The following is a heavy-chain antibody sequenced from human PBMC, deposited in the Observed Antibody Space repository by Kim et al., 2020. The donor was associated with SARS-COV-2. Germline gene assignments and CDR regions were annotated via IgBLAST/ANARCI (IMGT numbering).Heavy chain of an antibody. D-gene: IGHD4-17*01. Sequence: GGSLRLSCAASGFTFSSYSMNWVRQAPGKGLEWVSYISSSSSTIYYADSVKGRFTISRDNAKNSLYLQMNSLRDEDTAVYYCARDRGYGDYSGYYYYGMGVWGEGTTGTVSP. V-gene: IGHV3-48*02. CDR1: GFTFSSYS. CDR3: ARDRGYGDYSGYYYYGMGV. J-gene: IGHJ6*04. CDR2: ISSSSSTI.